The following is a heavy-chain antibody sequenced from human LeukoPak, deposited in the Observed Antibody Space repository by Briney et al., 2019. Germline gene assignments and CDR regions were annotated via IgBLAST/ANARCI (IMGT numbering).Heavy chain of an antibody. V-gene: IGHV3-74*01. CDR1: GFTFSSYW. Sequence: GGSLRLSCAASGFTFSSYWMYWVRQAPGKGLVWVSRINSDGSTTSYADSVKGRFTISRDNAKKTLYLQMNSLRAEDTAVYYCTKDDDSTSYYFDYWGQGTLVTVSS. D-gene: IGHD2-2*01. J-gene: IGHJ4*02. CDR2: INSDGSTT. CDR3: TKDDDSTSYYFDY.